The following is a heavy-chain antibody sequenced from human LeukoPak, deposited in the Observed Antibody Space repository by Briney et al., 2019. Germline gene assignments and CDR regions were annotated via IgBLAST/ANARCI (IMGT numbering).Heavy chain of an antibody. CDR1: GYTFTSYY. D-gene: IGHD3-22*01. V-gene: IGHV1-46*01. J-gene: IGHJ6*02. CDR3: ARGPSNYDSSGSYYYYYGMDV. Sequence: GASVKVSCKASGYTFTSYYMHWVRQAPGQGLEWMGIINPSGGSTSYAQKFQGRVTMTRDMSTSTVYMELSSLRSEDTAVYYCARGPSNYDSSGSYYYYYGMDVWGQGTTVTVSS. CDR2: INPSGGST.